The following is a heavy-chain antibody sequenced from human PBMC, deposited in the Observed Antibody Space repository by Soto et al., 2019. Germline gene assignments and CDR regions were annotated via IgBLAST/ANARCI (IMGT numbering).Heavy chain of an antibody. D-gene: IGHD2-2*01. V-gene: IGHV5-51*07. J-gene: IGHJ5*02. CDR3: ARLKEDIVVVPAAIIWFDP. Sequence: GESLKISCKGSGYSFTSYWIGWVHQMPGKGLEWMGIIYPGDSDTRYSPSFQGQVTISADKSISTAYLQWSSLKASDTAMYYCARLKEDIVVVPAAIIWFDPWGQGTLVTVSS. CDR2: IYPGDSDT. CDR1: GYSFTSYW.